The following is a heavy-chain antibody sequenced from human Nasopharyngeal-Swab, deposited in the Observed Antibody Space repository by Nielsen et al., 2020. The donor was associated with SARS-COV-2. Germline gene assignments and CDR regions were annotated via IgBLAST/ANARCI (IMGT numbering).Heavy chain of an antibody. CDR2: IRSKRFGGTT. J-gene: IGHJ6*03. Sequence: GGSLRLSCAGSGFTFGDNIINWFRQAPGKGLEWVGFIRSKRFGGTTEYAASVKGRFTISRDDSRSIAYLQMSSLNIEDTGMYYCSRELKGREEFVAHYYMDVWGKGTTVAVSS. CDR1: GFTFGDNI. V-gene: IGHV3-49*03. D-gene: IGHD2-21*01. CDR3: SRELKGREEFVAHYYMDV.